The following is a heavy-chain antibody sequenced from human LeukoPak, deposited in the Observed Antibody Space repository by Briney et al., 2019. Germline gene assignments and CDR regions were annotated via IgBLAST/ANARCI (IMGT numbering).Heavy chain of an antibody. V-gene: IGHV3-43*02. CDR2: ISGDGTNT. D-gene: IGHD1-14*01. CDR3: AKAPRRYGWNYFDY. CDR1: GFTFSSYS. J-gene: IGHJ4*02. Sequence: PGGSLRLSCAASGFTFSSYSMNWVRQAPGKGPDWVSLISGDGTNTFYADSVKGRFTISRDKSKNSLYLHMNSLRTEDTALYYCAKAPRRYGWNYFDYWGQGTLVTVSS.